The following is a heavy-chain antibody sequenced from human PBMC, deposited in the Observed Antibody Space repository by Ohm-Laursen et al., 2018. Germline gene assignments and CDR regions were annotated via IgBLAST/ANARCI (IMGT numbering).Heavy chain of an antibody. V-gene: IGHV3-48*04. D-gene: IGHD3-3*01. J-gene: IGHJ4*02. Sequence: SLRLSCTASGFPFSAYSMNWVRQAPGKGLEWISYISNVVSVTWYADSVKGRFTISRDNAKNSLYLQMNSLRAEDTAVYYCARSHYDFWSGYYLDYWGQGTLVTVSS. CDR1: GFPFSAYS. CDR3: ARSHYDFWSGYYLDY. CDR2: ISNVVSVT.